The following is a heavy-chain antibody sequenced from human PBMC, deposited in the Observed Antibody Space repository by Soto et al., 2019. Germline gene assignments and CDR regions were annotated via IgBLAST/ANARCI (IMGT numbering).Heavy chain of an antibody. CDR2: MYHSGST. CDR3: ARVPDY. V-gene: IGHV4-30-2*01. Sequence: NPSETLSRTCAVSGGSISSGGYSWSWIRQPPGKGLEWIGYMYHSGSTYYNPSLKSRVTISIDRSKNQFSLKLSSVTAADPAVYYCARVPDYWGQGILVTV. D-gene: IGHD2-2*01. J-gene: IGHJ4*02. CDR1: GGSISSGGYS.